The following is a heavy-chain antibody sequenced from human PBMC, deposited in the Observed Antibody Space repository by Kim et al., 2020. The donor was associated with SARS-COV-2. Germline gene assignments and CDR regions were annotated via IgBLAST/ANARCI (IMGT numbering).Heavy chain of an antibody. CDR3: ANGHTFGGYSGYGKAGDAFDI. CDR1: GFTFDDYA. J-gene: IGHJ3*02. V-gene: IGHV3-9*01. D-gene: IGHD5-12*01. Sequence: GGSLRLSCAASGFTFDDYAMHWVRQAPGKGLEWVSGISWNSGSIGYADSVKGRFTISRDNAKNSLYLQMNSLRAEDTALYYCANGHTFGGYSGYGKAGDAFDIWGQGTMVTVSS. CDR2: ISWNSGSI.